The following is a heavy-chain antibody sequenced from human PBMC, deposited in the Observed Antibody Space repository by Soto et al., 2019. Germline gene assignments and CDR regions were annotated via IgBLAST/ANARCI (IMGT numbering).Heavy chain of an antibody. V-gene: IGHV4-34*01. CDR1: GASFTGHY. D-gene: IGHD6-13*01. CDR2: MNHLGSS. Sequence: QVQLQQWGAGLLKPSATLSLTCTVHGASFTGHYWSWVRQSPGKGLEWIGEMNHLGSSNYNPSLKSRVTLAVDTSKKQFALNLRSVTAVDTAGYFGGGAEAGPNKYWGQGTLVTVSS. J-gene: IGHJ4*02. CDR3: GGAEAGPNKY.